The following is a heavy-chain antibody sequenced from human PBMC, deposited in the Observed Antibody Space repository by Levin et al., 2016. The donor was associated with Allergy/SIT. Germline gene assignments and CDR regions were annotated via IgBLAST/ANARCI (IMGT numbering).Heavy chain of an antibody. CDR2: IYYSGST. Sequence: SETLSLTCTVSGGSISSYYWSWIRQPPGKGLEWIGYIYYSGSTNYNPSLKSRVTISVDTSKNQFSLKLSSVTAADTAVYYCARVVDTAIGFGWYFDLWGRGTLVTVSS. CDR3: ARVVDTAIGFGWYFDL. J-gene: IGHJ2*01. V-gene: IGHV4-59*08. D-gene: IGHD5-18*01. CDR1: GGSISSYY.